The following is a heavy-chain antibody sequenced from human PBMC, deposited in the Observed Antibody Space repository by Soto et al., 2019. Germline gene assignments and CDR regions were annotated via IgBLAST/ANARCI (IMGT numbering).Heavy chain of an antibody. Sequence: QVQLVQSGAEVKKPGASVKVSCKASGYTFTSYGISWVRQAPGQGLEWMGWISAYNGNTNYAQKLQGRVTMTTDTSTSTAYMEMRSLRSDDTAVYYCAGAIAVAGKGYYYYMDVWGKGTTVTVSS. CDR1: GYTFTSYG. CDR3: AGAIAVAGKGYYYYMDV. V-gene: IGHV1-18*01. CDR2: ISAYNGNT. D-gene: IGHD6-19*01. J-gene: IGHJ6*03.